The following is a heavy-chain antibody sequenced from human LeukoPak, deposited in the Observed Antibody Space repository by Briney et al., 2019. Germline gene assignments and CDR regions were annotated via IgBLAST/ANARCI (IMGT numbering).Heavy chain of an antibody. J-gene: IGHJ4*02. V-gene: IGHV3-48*03. D-gene: IGHD6-13*01. CDR3: ARDRIAAARVFDY. CDR1: GFTFSSYE. CDR2: ISRSTSTI. Sequence: GGSLRLSCAASGFTFSSYEMTWVRQAPGKGLEWVSYISRSTSTIYYADSVKGRFTISRDNAKHSLYLQMNSLRAEDTAVYYCARDRIAAARVFDYWGQGTLVTVSS.